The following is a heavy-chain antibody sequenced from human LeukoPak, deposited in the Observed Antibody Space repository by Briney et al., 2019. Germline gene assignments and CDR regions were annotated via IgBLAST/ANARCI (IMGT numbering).Heavy chain of an antibody. D-gene: IGHD6-19*01. V-gene: IGHV3-53*01. CDR1: GFTVSSNY. Sequence: GGSLRLSCAASGFTVSSNYMNWVRQAPGKGLEWVSVIYSGGSTYYADSVKGRFTISRDNSKNTLYLQMNSLRAEDTAVYYCARDLIAVAGRVDYWGQGTLVTVSS. CDR3: ARDLIAVAGRVDY. CDR2: IYSGGST. J-gene: IGHJ4*02.